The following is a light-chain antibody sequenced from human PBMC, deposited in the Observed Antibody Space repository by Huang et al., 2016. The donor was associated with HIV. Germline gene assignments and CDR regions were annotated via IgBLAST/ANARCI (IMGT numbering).Light chain of an antibody. J-gene: IGKJ2*01. CDR3: QQFGSSPKT. V-gene: IGKV3-20*01. CDR2: DAS. Sequence: EIVLTQSPGTLSLSPGERATLSCRASQSVSSSYLLWYQQKPGQAPRLRIYDASSRATGIPDRLSGSGSGTDFTLTISRLEPEDFAVYYCQQFGSSPKTFGQGTKLEIK. CDR1: QSVSSSY.